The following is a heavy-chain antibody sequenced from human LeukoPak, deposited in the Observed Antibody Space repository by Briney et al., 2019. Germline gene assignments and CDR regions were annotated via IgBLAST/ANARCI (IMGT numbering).Heavy chain of an antibody. CDR2: ISAYNGNT. CDR3: ARGTYCSSTSCFTNYYYYYYMDV. D-gene: IGHD2-2*01. CDR1: GYTFTSYG. V-gene: IGHV1-18*01. J-gene: IGHJ6*03. Sequence: WASVKVSCKASGYTFTSYGISWVRQAPGQGLEWMGWISAYNGNTNYAQKLQGRVNMTTDTSTSTAYMELRSLRSDDTAVYYCARGTYCSSTSCFTNYYYYYYMDVWGKGTTVTVSS.